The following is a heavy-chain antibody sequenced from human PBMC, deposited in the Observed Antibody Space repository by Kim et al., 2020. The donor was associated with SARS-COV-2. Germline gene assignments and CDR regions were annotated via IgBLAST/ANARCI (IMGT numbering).Heavy chain of an antibody. V-gene: IGHV1-69*01. D-gene: IGHD3-22*01. Sequence: FQGRVTITADESTSTAYMELSSLRSEDTAVYYCARVLGDSSGYYYSYFDYWGQGTLVTVSS. J-gene: IGHJ4*02. CDR3: ARVLGDSSGYYYSYFDY.